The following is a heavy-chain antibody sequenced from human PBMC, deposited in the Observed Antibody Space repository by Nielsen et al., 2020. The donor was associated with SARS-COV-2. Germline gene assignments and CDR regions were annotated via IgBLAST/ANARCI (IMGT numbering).Heavy chain of an antibody. Sequence: KVSCKGSGYSFTSYWISWVRQMPGKGLEWMGRIDPSDSYTNYSPSFQGHVTISADKSISTAYLQWSTLKASDTAMYYCARRNYGDYVTFDFWGQGTLVTVSS. V-gene: IGHV5-10-1*01. CDR3: ARRNYGDYVTFDF. J-gene: IGHJ4*02. CDR1: GYSFTSYW. D-gene: IGHD4-17*01. CDR2: IDPSDSYT.